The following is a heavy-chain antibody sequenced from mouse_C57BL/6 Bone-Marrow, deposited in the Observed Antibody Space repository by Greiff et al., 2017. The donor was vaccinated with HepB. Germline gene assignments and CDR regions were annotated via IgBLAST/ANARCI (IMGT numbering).Heavy chain of an antibody. CDR1: GFTFSDYG. CDR2: ISSGSSTI. D-gene: IGHD2-4*01. V-gene: IGHV5-17*01. J-gene: IGHJ3*01. Sequence: EVMLVESGGGLVKPGGSLKLSCAASGFTFSDYGMPWVRQAPEKGLEWVAYISSGSSTIYYADTVKGRFTISRDNAKNTRFLQMTSLRSEDTAMYYCARGGYDYGFAYWGQGTLVTVSA. CDR3: ARGGYDYGFAY.